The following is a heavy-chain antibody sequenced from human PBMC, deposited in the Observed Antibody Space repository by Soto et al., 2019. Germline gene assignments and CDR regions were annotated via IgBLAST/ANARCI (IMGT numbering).Heavy chain of an antibody. CDR3: ANFPRDYGDDDY. J-gene: IGHJ4*02. CDR1: GGSSSSYY. V-gene: IGHV4-59*08. CDR2: IYYSGST. Sequence: SQTLSLTCTVAGGSSSSYYWSWIRQPPGKGLEWIGYIYYSGSTNYNPSLKSRVTISVDTSKNQFSLKLSSVTAADTAVYYCANFPRDYGDDDYWGQGTLVTVSS. D-gene: IGHD4-17*01.